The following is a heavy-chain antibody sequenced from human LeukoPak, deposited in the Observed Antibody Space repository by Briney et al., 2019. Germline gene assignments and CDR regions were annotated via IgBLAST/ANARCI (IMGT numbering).Heavy chain of an antibody. CDR1: GGSISSSSYY. CDR2: LYYSGST. D-gene: IGHD2-2*01. V-gene: IGHV4-39*07. J-gene: IGHJ5*02. Sequence: SETMSLTCTVSGGSISSSSYYWGWIRQPPGKGLEWIGSLYYSGSTYYNPSLKSRVTISVDTSKNQFSLKLSSVTAADTAVYYCARVGIVVVPAASSYNWFDPWGQGTLVTVSS. CDR3: ARVGIVVVPAASSYNWFDP.